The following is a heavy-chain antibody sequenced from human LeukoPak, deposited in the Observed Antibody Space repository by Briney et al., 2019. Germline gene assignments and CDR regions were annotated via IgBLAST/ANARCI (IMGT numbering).Heavy chain of an antibody. CDR1: GFTVSSNS. CDR3: ARVVVLSFDY. V-gene: IGHV3-53*01. D-gene: IGHD2-15*01. Sequence: PGGSLRLSCTVSGFTVSSNSMSWVRQAPGKGLEWVSFIYSDNTHYSDSVKGRFTISRDNSKNTLYLQMNSLRAEDTAVYYCARVVVLSFDYWGQGTLVTVSS. CDR2: IYSDNT. J-gene: IGHJ4*02.